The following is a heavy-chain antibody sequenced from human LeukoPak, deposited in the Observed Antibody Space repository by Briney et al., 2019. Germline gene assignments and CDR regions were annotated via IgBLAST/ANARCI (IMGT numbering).Heavy chain of an antibody. CDR1: GGSTSSYY. V-gene: IGHV4-59*01. J-gene: IGHJ6*02. Sequence: SQTLSLTCTVSGGSTSSYYWSWIRRPPGKGLEWIGYIYYSGSTNYNPSLKSRVTISVDTSKNQFSLKLSSVTAGDTAVYYCARLVAYCSGGSCHDSYYYYYGMVVWGQGTTVTVSS. CDR3: ARLVAYCSGGSCHDSYYYYYGMVV. D-gene: IGHD2-15*01. CDR2: IYYSGST.